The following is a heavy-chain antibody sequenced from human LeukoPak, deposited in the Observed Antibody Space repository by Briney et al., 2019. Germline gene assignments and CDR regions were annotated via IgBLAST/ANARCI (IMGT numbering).Heavy chain of an antibody. D-gene: IGHD5-18*01. CDR1: GFTFSDYY. Sequence: GGSLRLSCAASGFTFSDYYMSWIRQAPGKGLEWVSYISSSSGYTNYADSVKGRFTISRDNAKDSLYLQMNSLRAEDTAVYYCARDPYSYGYGAYYFDYWGQGTLVTVSS. CDR2: ISSSSGYT. J-gene: IGHJ4*02. CDR3: ARDPYSYGYGAYYFDY. V-gene: IGHV3-11*05.